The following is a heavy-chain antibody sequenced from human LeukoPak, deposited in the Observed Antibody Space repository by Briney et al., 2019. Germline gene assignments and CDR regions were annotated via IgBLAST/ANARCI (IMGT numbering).Heavy chain of an antibody. CDR2: ISSSGSTI. CDR3: ARDHGSGSYSAYYYYYYMDV. CDR1: GFTFSNAW. D-gene: IGHD3-10*01. J-gene: IGHJ6*03. Sequence: GGSLRLSCAASGFTFSNAWMSWIRQAPGKGLEWVSYISSSGSTIYYADSVKGRFTISRDNAKNSLYLQMNSLRAEDTAVYYCARDHGSGSYSAYYYYYYMDVWGKGTTVTISS. V-gene: IGHV3-11*01.